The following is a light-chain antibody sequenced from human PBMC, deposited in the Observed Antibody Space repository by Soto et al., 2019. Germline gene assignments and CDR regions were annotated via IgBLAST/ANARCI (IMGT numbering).Light chain of an antibody. Sequence: TVVTQPASVSGSPGQSITISCTGTSSDVGGYNYVSWYQQHPGKAPKLMIYDVSNRPSGVSNRFSGSKSGNTASLTISGLQAEDEADYYCSSYTSSSTFVVFGGGTKLTVL. CDR2: DVS. CDR1: SSDVGGYNY. CDR3: SSYTSSSTFVV. J-gene: IGLJ2*01. V-gene: IGLV2-14*01.